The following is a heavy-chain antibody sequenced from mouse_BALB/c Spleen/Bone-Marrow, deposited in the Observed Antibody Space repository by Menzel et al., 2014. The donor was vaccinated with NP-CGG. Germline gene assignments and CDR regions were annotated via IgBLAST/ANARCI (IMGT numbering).Heavy chain of an antibody. V-gene: IGHV5-6-3*01. CDR1: GFTFSSYG. CDR2: INSNGGST. CDR3: ARVWYFDY. Sequence: VQLKESGGGLVQPGGSLKLSCAASGFTFSSYGMSWVRQTPDKRLESVATINSNGGSTYYPDSVKGRFTISRDNAKNTLYLQMSSLKSEDTAMYYCARVWYFDYWGQGTSLTVSS. J-gene: IGHJ2*03.